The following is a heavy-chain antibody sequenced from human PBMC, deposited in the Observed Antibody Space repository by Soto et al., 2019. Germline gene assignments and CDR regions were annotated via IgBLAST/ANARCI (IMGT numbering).Heavy chain of an antibody. V-gene: IGHV4-59*08. CDR2: IYYSGST. J-gene: IGHJ6*02. D-gene: IGHD6-13*01. CDR3: ARLPGIAAAPHYYYGMDV. Sequence: PSETLSLTCTVSGGSISSYYWSWIRQPPGKGLEWIGYIYYSGSTNYNPSLKSRVTISVDTSKNQFSLKLSSVTAADTAVYYCARLPGIAAAPHYYYGMDVWGQGTTVTVS. CDR1: GGSISSYY.